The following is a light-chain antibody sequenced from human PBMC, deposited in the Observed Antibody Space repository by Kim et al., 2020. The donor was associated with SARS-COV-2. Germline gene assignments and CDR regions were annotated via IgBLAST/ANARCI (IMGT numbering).Light chain of an antibody. CDR2: ATS. J-gene: IGKJ2*01. V-gene: IGKV1-39*01. CDR1: QSVADY. Sequence: DIQMTQSPTSLPASVGDRVTITCRPSQSVADYLHWYQHKPGKAPKLLIYATSDLQTGVPSRFSGRGSGTDFTLTISSLEPEDFATYYCQQSHSTPYTFGQGTKLEI. CDR3: QQSHSTPYT.